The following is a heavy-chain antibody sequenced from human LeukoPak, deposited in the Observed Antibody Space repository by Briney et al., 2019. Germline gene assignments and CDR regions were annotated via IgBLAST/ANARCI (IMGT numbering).Heavy chain of an antibody. CDR3: AKPKDTAVGRYFDY. CDR2: ISASGGST. J-gene: IGHJ4*02. Sequence: GGSLRLSCAASGFTFSNYAMSWVRQAPGKGLEWVSAISASGGSTYYADSVKGRFTISRDNSNNTLYLQMNSLRAEDTAVYYCAKPKDTAVGRYFDYWGQGTLVTVSS. D-gene: IGHD2-2*01. V-gene: IGHV3-23*01. CDR1: GFTFSNYA.